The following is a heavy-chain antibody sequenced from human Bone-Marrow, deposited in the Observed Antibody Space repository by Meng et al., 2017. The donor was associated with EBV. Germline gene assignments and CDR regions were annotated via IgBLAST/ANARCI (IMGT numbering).Heavy chain of an antibody. CDR3: ARVGYDSLDY. Sequence: QVQVQEAGPVLVKASGTLSLTCAVSCGSVCCRSWWSWVRQPPGKGLEWIGEIYHSGSTTDNPSRKSRVTISVDKSKNQFSLKLSSVTAADTAVYYCARVGYDSLDYWGQGTLVTVSS. J-gene: IGHJ4*02. V-gene: IGHV4-4*02. CDR2: IYHSGST. CDR1: CGSVCCRSW. D-gene: IGHD3-22*01.